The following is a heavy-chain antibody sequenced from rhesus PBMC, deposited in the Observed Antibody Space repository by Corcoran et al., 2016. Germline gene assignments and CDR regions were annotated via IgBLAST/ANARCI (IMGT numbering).Heavy chain of an antibody. Sequence: QVQLQESGPGLVKPSETLSLTCAVSGDSISRNYWTWIRQPPGKGREWIGRIYGSGGSTDYNPSLKSRVTISTDTSKNQFSLKLSSVTAADTAVYYCARMSTVTSYGLDSWGQGVVVTVSS. J-gene: IGHJ6*01. CDR2: IYGSGGST. D-gene: IGHD4-23*01. V-gene: IGHV4-160*01. CDR3: ARMSTVTSYGLDS. CDR1: GDSISRNY.